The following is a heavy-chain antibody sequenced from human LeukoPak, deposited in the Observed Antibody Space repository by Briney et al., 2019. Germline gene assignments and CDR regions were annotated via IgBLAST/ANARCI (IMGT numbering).Heavy chain of an antibody. CDR1: GGSVSSGSYY. CDR3: ARTSGSGSYRWYHFDY. Sequence: SETLSLTCTVSGGSVSSGSYYWTWIRQPPGKGLEWIGYIYYSGSTNYNPSLKSRVTISVDTSKNQFSLKLSSVTAADTAVFYCARTSGSGSYRWYHFDYWGQGTLVTVSS. D-gene: IGHD1-26*01. J-gene: IGHJ4*02. CDR2: IYYSGST. V-gene: IGHV4-61*01.